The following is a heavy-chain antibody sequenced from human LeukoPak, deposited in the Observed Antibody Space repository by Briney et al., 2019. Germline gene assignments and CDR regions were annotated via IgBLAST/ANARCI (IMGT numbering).Heavy chain of an antibody. Sequence: GGSLRLSCAASGFTVSSNYMSWVRQAPGKGLVWVSRINSDGSSTSYADSVKGRFTISRDNSKNTLYLQMNSLRAEDTAVYYCARGVAVAGYYWGQGTLVTVSS. J-gene: IGHJ4*02. CDR1: GFTVSSNY. V-gene: IGHV3-53*01. CDR3: ARGVAVAGYY. D-gene: IGHD6-19*01. CDR2: INSDGSST.